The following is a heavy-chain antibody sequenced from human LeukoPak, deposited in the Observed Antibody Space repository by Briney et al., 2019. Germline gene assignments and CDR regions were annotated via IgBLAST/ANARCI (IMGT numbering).Heavy chain of an antibody. CDR1: GFTFSSYW. V-gene: IGHV3-7*01. CDR2: IKQDGSEK. J-gene: IGHJ3*02. CDR3: ARDAYYYGSGSSDAFDI. D-gene: IGHD3-10*01. Sequence: GGSLRLSCAASGFTFSSYWMSWVCQAPGKGLEWVANIKQDGSEKYYVDSVKGRFTISRDNAKNSLYLQMNSLRAEDTAVYYCARDAYYYGSGSSDAFDIWGQGTMVTVSS.